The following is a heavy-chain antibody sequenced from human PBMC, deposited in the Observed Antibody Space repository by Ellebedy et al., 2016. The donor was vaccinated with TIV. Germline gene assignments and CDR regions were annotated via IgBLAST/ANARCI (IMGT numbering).Heavy chain of an antibody. Sequence: GESLKISCAASGFTFSSYWMSWVRQAPGKGLEWVANIKQDGSEKYYVDSVKGRFTISRDNAKNSLYLQMNSLRVEDTAVYYCARDRSSGWYYFDYWGQGNLVTVSS. J-gene: IGHJ4*02. CDR3: ARDRSSGWYYFDY. CDR2: IKQDGSEK. V-gene: IGHV3-7*01. CDR1: GFTFSSYW. D-gene: IGHD6-19*01.